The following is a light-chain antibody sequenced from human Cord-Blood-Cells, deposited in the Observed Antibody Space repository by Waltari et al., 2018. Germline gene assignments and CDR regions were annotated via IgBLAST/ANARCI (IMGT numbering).Light chain of an antibody. CDR1: SSDVGGYNY. Sequence: QSALTQPASVSGSPGQSITISCTGTSSDVGGYNYVSWYQQHPGKAPKLMIYDVSKRPSGVSNRFAGSKSGNTPCLTISGLQAEDEADYYCSSYTSSSTWVFGGGTKLPVL. CDR3: SSYTSSSTWV. J-gene: IGLJ3*02. CDR2: DVS. V-gene: IGLV2-14*01.